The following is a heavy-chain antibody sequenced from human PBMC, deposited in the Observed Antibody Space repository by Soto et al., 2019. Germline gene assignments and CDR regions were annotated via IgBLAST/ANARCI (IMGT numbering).Heavy chain of an antibody. CDR2: IIPIFGTA. J-gene: IGHJ4*02. D-gene: IGHD3-22*01. V-gene: IGHV1-69*12. CDR1: GGTFSSYA. CDR3: ARGRTYYYDSSYFDY. Sequence: QVQLVQSGAEVKKPGSSVKVSCKASGGTFSSYAISWVRQAPGQGLEWMGGIIPIFGTANYAQKFQGRVPVTADESTSTAYMELSSLRSEDTAVYYCARGRTYYYDSSYFDYWGQGTLVTVSS.